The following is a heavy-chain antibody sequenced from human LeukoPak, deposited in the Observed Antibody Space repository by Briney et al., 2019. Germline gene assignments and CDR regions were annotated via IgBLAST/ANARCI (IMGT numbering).Heavy chain of an antibody. CDR2: INHSGST. CDR3: ARVEKYYDYVWGSYCYTFFDY. CDR1: GGSFSGYY. V-gene: IGHV4-34*01. Sequence: SETLSLTCAVYGGSFSGYYWSWIRQPPGKGLEWIGEINHSGSTNYNPSLKSRVTISVDTSKNQFSLKLSSVTAADTAVYYCARVEKYYDYVWGSYCYTFFDYWGQGTLVTVSS. D-gene: IGHD3-16*02. J-gene: IGHJ4*02.